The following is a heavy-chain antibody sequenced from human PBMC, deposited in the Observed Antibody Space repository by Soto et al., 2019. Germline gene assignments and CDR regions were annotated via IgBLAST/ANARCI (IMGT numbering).Heavy chain of an antibody. J-gene: IGHJ6*02. D-gene: IGHD3-9*01. CDR2: ISSSSSTI. V-gene: IGHV3-48*02. CDR3: ARDDVLRYFDWTMHYYYGMDV. Sequence: GGSLRLSCAASGFTFSSYSMNWVRQAPGKGLEWVSYISSSSSTIYYADSVKGRFTISRDNAKNSLYLQMNSPRDEDTAVYYCARDDVLRYFDWTMHYYYGMDVWGQGTTVTVSS. CDR1: GFTFSSYS.